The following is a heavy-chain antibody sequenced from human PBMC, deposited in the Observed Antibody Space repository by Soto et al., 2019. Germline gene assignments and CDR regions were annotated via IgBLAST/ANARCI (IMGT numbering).Heavy chain of an antibody. Sequence: QVQLQESGPGLVKPSQTLSLICSVSGGSISSGGYDWSWIRQHPGKGLEWIGYIYYSGSTYYNPSLKSRVTISVDTSKNQFSLKLSSVTAADTDVYYCARGDNYYASAVHFDYWGQGTLVTVSS. CDR3: ARGDNYYASAVHFDY. D-gene: IGHD3-22*01. J-gene: IGHJ4*02. CDR1: GGSISSGGYD. V-gene: IGHV4-31*03. CDR2: IYYSGST.